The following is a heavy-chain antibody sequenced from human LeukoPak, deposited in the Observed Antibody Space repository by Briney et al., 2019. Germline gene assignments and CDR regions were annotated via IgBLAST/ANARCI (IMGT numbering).Heavy chain of an antibody. J-gene: IGHJ4*02. CDR2: INPNSGGT. CDR1: GYTFTSYY. Sequence: ASVKVSCKTSGYTFTSYYIHWVRQAPGQGLEWMGRINPNSGGTNYAQKFQGRVTMTRDTSISTAYMELSRLRSDDTAVYYCARKISGWSTYYFDYWGQGTLVTVSS. D-gene: IGHD6-19*01. V-gene: IGHV1-2*06. CDR3: ARKISGWSTYYFDY.